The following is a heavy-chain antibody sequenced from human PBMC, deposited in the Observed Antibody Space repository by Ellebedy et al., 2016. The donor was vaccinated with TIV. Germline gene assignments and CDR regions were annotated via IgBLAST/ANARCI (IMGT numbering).Heavy chain of an antibody. Sequence: MPSETLSLTCAVSGDSISSSNWWNWVRQTPGKGLEWIGEIYQSGSTNYNPSLKSRVTISVDKSKNQFSLKLPPVTAADTAVYYCARAPAGTQQSPLDYWGQGTLVTVSS. CDR2: IYQSGST. J-gene: IGHJ4*02. CDR1: GDSISSSNW. V-gene: IGHV4-4*02. D-gene: IGHD6-13*01. CDR3: ARAPAGTQQSPLDY.